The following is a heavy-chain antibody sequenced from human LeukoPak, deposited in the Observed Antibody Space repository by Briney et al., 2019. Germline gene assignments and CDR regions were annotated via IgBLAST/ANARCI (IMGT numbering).Heavy chain of an antibody. V-gene: IGHV4-34*01. D-gene: IGHD3-22*01. Sequence: SETLSLTCAVYGGSFSGYYWSWIRQPPGKGLGWIGEINHSGSTNYNPSLKSRVTISVDTSKNQFSLKLSSVTAADTAVYYCARARRKWLLPYYMDVWGKGTTVTVSS. J-gene: IGHJ6*03. CDR2: INHSGST. CDR1: GGSFSGYY. CDR3: ARARRKWLLPYYMDV.